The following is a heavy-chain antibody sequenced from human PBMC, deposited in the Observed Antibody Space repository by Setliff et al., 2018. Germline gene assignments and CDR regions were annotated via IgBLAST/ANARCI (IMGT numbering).Heavy chain of an antibody. CDR3: ARVGTGSLLDY. J-gene: IGHJ4*02. CDR2: INTNTGNP. CDR1: GYTFTSYG. Sequence: ASVKVSCKASGYTFTSYGVSWVRQAPGQGLEWMGWINTNTGNPTYAQGFTGRFVFSLATSVSTAYLQISSLKAEDTALYYCARVGTGSLLDYWGQGTLVTVSS. D-gene: IGHD1-1*01. V-gene: IGHV7-4-1*02.